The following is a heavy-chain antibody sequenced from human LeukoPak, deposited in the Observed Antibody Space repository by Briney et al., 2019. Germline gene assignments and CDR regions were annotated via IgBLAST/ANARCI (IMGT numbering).Heavy chain of an antibody. D-gene: IGHD3-22*01. V-gene: IGHV4-39*01. Sequence: PSETLSLTCTVSGGSISSASYFWGWIRQPPGKGLEWIGTLYYSGSTYYSASLKGRVTMSGDTSRNQFSLRLSSVNAADTAVYYCAKAGVRYSDSSALYAFDFWGPGTMVTVSS. J-gene: IGHJ3*01. CDR2: LYYSGST. CDR1: GGSISSASYF. CDR3: AKAGVRYSDSSALYAFDF.